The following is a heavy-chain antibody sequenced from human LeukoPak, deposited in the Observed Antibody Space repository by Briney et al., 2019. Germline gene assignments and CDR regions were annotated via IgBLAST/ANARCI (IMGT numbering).Heavy chain of an antibody. D-gene: IGHD3-3*01. V-gene: IGHV1-24*01. J-gene: IGHJ5*02. CDR2: FDPEDGET. CDR1: GYTLTELS. CDR3: ARDHPNYDFWSGYKGPNWFDP. Sequence: ASVKVSCKVSGYTLTELSMHWVRQAPGKGLEWMGGFDPEDGETIYAQKFQGRVTMTEDTSTDTAYMELSSLRSGDTAVYYCARDHPNYDFWSGYKGPNWFDPWGQGTLVTVSS.